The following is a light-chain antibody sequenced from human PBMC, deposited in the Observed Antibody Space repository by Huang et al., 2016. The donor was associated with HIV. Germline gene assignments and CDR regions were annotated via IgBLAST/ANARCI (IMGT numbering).Light chain of an antibody. Sequence: EIVLTQSPGTLSFSPGERATLSCRANQTVSSRSLAWYQQRPGQAPRLLISGASSRATGIPDRFSGSGSGTDFALTISGLEPEDFVVYYCQQYGRSPPTFGRGTKLEIK. J-gene: IGKJ2*01. V-gene: IGKV3-20*01. CDR1: QTVSSRS. CDR2: GAS. CDR3: QQYGRSPPT.